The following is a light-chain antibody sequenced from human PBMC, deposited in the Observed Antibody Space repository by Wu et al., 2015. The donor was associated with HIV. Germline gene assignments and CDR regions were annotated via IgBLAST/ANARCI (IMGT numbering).Light chain of an antibody. J-gene: IGKJ5*01. CDR2: DTI. CDR1: QGVSFY. Sequence: TLYLSPGERATLSCRASQGVSFYLAWYQKKPGRAPRLLIYDTINRATGVPARFSGSGSATDFTLTISSLEPEDFAVYYCHQRSSWPLTFGQGTRLEIK. CDR3: HQRSSWPLT. V-gene: IGKV3-11*01.